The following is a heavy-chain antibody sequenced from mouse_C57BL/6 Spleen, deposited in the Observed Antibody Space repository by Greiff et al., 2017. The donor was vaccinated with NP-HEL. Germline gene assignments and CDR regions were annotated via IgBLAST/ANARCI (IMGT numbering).Heavy chain of an antibody. V-gene: IGHV1-80*01. J-gene: IGHJ1*03. CDR2: IYPGDGDT. Sequence: VQLQQSGAELVKPGASVKISCKASGYAFSSYWMNWVKQRPGKGLEWIGQIYPGDGDTNYNGKFKGKATLTADKSSSTAYMQLSSLTSEDSAVYFCAREITTVVDGAFDVWGTGTTVTVSS. CDR3: AREITTVVDGAFDV. D-gene: IGHD1-1*01. CDR1: GYAFSSYW.